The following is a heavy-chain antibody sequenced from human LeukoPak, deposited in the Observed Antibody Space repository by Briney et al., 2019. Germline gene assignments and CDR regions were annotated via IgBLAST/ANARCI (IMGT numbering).Heavy chain of an antibody. D-gene: IGHD4-17*01. CDR2: IYHSGST. CDR3: AREGGDYGDYVLDY. V-gene: IGHV4-30-2*01. J-gene: IGHJ4*02. Sequence: SQTLSLTCAVSGGSICSGGYSWSWIRQPPGKGLEWIGYIYHSGSTYYNPSLKSRVTISVDRSKNQFSLKLSTVTAAGTAVYYCAREGGDYGDYVLDYWGQGTLVTVSS. CDR1: GGSICSGGYS.